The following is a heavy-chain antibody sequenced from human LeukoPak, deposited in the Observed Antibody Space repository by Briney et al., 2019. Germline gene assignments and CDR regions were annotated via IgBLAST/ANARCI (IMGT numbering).Heavy chain of an antibody. Sequence: GGSLRLSCVVSGLTSSTLSMAWVRQVPGKGLEWVSSISTTSEYIFQKDSLKGRFTVSRDNAKNSVFLQTNSLRAEDTAVYYCAGTRGKRMTMVRAFDYWGQGALVTVSS. CDR1: GLTSSTLS. CDR2: ISTTSEYI. D-gene: IGHD3-10*01. V-gene: IGHV3-21*01. CDR3: AGTRGKRMTMVRAFDY. J-gene: IGHJ4*02.